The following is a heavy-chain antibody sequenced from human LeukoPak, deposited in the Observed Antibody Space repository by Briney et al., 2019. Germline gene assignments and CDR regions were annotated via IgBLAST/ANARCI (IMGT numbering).Heavy chain of an antibody. CDR2: ISYDGNNK. Sequence: SLRLSCAASGFTFSSYAMHWVRQAPGKGLEWVAVISYDGNNKYFADSVKGRFTISRDNSKNTLYLQMNSLRAEDTALYYCARGYYDTSGYYYYWGQGTLVTVSS. D-gene: IGHD3-22*01. CDR1: GFTFSSYA. CDR3: ARGYYDTSGYYYY. J-gene: IGHJ4*02. V-gene: IGHV3-30-3*01.